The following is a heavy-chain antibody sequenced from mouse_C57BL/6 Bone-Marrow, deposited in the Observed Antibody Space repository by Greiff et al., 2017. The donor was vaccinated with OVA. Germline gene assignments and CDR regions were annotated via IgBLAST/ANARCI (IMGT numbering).Heavy chain of an antibody. V-gene: IGHV1-39*01. CDR2: INPNYGTT. D-gene: IGHD2-5*01. Sequence: EVQLKESGPELVKPGASVKISCKASGYSFTDYNMNWVKQSNGKSLEWIGVINPNYGTTSYNQKFKGKATLTVDQSSSTAYMQLNSLTSEDSAVYYCARGGTYYSNYAWFAYWGQGTLVTVSA. CDR3: ARGGTYYSNYAWFAY. J-gene: IGHJ3*01. CDR1: GYSFTDYN.